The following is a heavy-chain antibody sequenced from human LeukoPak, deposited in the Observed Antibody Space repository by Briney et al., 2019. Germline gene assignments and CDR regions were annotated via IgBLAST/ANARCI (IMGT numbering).Heavy chain of an antibody. D-gene: IGHD4-17*01. CDR2: IYYSGST. CDR3: ARAADYGDYDPTFDY. Sequence: PSETLSLTCTVSGGSISSYYWSLIRQPPGKGLEWIGYIYYSGSTNYNPSLKSRVTIAVDTSKNQFSLKLSSVTAADTAVYYCARAADYGDYDPTFDYWGQGTLVTVSS. J-gene: IGHJ4*02. V-gene: IGHV4-59*01. CDR1: GGSISSYY.